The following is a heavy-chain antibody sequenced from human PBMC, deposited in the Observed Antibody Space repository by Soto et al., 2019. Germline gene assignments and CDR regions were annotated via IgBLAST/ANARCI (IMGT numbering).Heavy chain of an antibody. D-gene: IGHD3-3*01. V-gene: IGHV4-34*01. CDR3: ASQPFFAVVPYYYYYYMDV. CDR2: INHSGST. J-gene: IGHJ6*03. Sequence: QVQLQQWGAGLLKPSETLSLTCAVYGGSFSGYYWCWIRQPPGKGLAWIGEINHSGSTNYNPSLKIRVTISVHASKNQFCLQLRAVAAADTSVYYCASQPFFAVVPYYYYYYMDVWGKGTTVTVSS. CDR1: GGSFSGYY.